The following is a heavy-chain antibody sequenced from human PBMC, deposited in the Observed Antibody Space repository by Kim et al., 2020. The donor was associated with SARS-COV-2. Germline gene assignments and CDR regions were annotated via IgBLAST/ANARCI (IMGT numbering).Heavy chain of an antibody. V-gene: IGHV3-23*01. J-gene: IGHJ4*02. CDR2: T. Sequence: TYYADSVKGRFTISRDNSKNTLYLQMNSLRAEDTAVYYCESLQQLVLDYWGQGTLVTVSS. CDR3: ESLQQLVLDY. D-gene: IGHD6-13*01.